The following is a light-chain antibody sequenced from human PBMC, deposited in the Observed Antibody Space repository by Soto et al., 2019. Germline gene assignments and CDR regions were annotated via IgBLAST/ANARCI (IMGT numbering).Light chain of an antibody. Sequence: EIVLTQSPATLSLSPGERATLSCRASQSVSSYLAWYQQKHGRAPRLLIYDASNRASGVPARFTGSGSGTDFTLTISSLEPEDFVVYYCQQRNNWSLTFGGGTKVEIK. CDR1: QSVSSY. CDR3: QQRNNWSLT. CDR2: DAS. J-gene: IGKJ4*01. V-gene: IGKV3-11*01.